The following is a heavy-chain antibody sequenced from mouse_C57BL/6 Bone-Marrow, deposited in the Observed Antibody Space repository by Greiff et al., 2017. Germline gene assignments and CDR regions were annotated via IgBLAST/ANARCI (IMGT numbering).Heavy chain of an antibody. Sequence: QVQLQQSGPELVKPGASVKISCKASGYAFSSSWMNWVKQRPGKGLEWIGRFYPGDGATNYNGKFKGKATLTADKSSSTAYMQLSSLTSEDSAVYFCANYGNYPYAMDYWGQGTSVTVSS. CDR2: FYPGDGAT. J-gene: IGHJ4*01. CDR3: ANYGNYPYAMDY. CDR1: GYAFSSSW. D-gene: IGHD2-1*01. V-gene: IGHV1-82*01.